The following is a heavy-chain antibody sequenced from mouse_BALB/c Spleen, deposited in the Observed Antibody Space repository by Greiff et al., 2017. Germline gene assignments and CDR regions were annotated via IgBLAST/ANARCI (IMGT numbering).Heavy chain of an antibody. D-gene: IGHD4-1*01. V-gene: IGHV1-9*01. CDR2: ILPGSGST. CDR3: ASRRSPPLYWAMDY. J-gene: IGHJ4*01. CDR1: GYTFSSYW. Sequence: VQLQQSGAELMKPGASVKISCKATGYTFSSYWIEWVKQRPGHGLEWIGEILPGSGSTNYNEKFKGKATFTADTSSNTAYMQLSSLTSEDSAVYYCASRRSPPLYWAMDYWGQGTSVTVSS.